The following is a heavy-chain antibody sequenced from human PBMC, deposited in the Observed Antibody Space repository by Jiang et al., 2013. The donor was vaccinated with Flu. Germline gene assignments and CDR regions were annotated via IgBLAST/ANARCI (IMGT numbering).Heavy chain of an antibody. V-gene: IGHV1-2*02. CDR2: IDPNTGDS. Sequence: SGAEVKKPGASVKVSCKASGFRFIGFFIHWVRQAPGQGLEWVGWIDPNTGDSTYAQKFQGRVNMTRDTSISTAYMELSSLKSDDTAVYYCARERGAVNYDYVWESYRLDSSLYGMDVWGQGTTVTVSS. CDR3: ARERGAVNYDYVWESYRLDSSLYGMDV. J-gene: IGHJ6*02. D-gene: IGHD3-16*02. CDR1: GFRFIGFF.